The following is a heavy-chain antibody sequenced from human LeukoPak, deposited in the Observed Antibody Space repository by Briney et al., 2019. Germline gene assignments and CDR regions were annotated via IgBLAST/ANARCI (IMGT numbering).Heavy chain of an antibody. Sequence: GGSLRLSCAASGFTFSSYAMSWVRRAPGKGLEWVSGISGSGGSTYYADSVKGRFTISRDNSKNTLYLQMNSLRAEDTAVYYCAKRVAVAGTGKYGMDVWGQGTTVTVSS. J-gene: IGHJ6*02. CDR2: ISGSGGST. CDR3: AKRVAVAGTGKYGMDV. V-gene: IGHV3-23*01. D-gene: IGHD6-19*01. CDR1: GFTFSSYA.